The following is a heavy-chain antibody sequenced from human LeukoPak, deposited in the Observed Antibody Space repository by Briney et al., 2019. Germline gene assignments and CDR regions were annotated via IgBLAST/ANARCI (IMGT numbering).Heavy chain of an antibody. CDR2: ISAYNGNT. V-gene: IGHV1-18*01. CDR1: GYTFTSYG. Sequence: ASVKVSCKASGYTFTSYGISWVRQAPGQGLEWMGWISAYNGNTNYAQKLQGRVTMTTDTSTSTAYMELRSLRSDDKAVHFFPRVLDILTGYSPFDYWRQGTLVTVSS. CDR3: PRVLDILTGYSPFDY. D-gene: IGHD3-9*01. J-gene: IGHJ4*02.